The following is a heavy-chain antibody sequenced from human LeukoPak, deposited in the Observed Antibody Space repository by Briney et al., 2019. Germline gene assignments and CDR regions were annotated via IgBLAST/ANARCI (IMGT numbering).Heavy chain of an antibody. CDR2: VYTTGST. D-gene: IGHD5-24*01. CDR1: GGSITGDSFY. V-gene: IGHV4-61*02. CDR3: ARARDGLNAFDY. Sequence: SETLSLTCTVSGGSITGDSFYWSWIRQPAGKGLEWIGRVYTTGSTSYNPSLKSRVTVSVDTSNNYLSLNLNSVTSADTAVYYCARARDGLNAFDYWGQGTLVTVSS. J-gene: IGHJ4*02.